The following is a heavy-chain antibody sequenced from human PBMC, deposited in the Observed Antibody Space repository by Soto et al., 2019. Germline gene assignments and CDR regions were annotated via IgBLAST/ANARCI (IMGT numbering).Heavy chain of an antibody. D-gene: IGHD6-13*01. Sequence: GGSLRLSCAVSGFTFSSCTMNWVRQAPGKGLEWVSSISPSSGHIYYADSVKGRFTISRDNAKSSLYLQMNSLRAEDTAVYYCARGSKAAAGKDDYWGQGTLVTVSS. V-gene: IGHV3-21*01. CDR3: ARGSKAAAGKDDY. CDR2: ISPSSGHI. J-gene: IGHJ4*02. CDR1: GFTFSSCT.